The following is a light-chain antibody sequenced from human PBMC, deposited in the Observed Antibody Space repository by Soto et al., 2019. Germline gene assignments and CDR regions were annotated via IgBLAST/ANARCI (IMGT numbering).Light chain of an antibody. J-gene: IGLJ3*02. CDR2: DVT. CDR1: SSDVGGYNY. CDR3: CSYAGTYTWV. Sequence: QSALTQPRSVSGSPGQSVTISCTGTSSDVGGYNYVSWYQQHPHKAPKLMIYDVTKRPSGVPDRFSVSKSGNTASLTISGLQAEDEADYYCCSYAGTYTWVFGGGTKLTVL. V-gene: IGLV2-11*01.